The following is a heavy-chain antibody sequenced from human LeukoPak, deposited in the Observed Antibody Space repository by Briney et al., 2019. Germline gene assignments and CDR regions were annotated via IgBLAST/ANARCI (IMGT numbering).Heavy chain of an antibody. V-gene: IGHV3-15*01. CDR1: GLTFSIHW. Sequence: GGSLRLSCAASGLTFSIHWMNWVRQAPGKGLEWVGRIKAKAHGGTIEYAAPVKGRFTISRDDSKNTLYLQMNSLKTEDTAVYYCTTDGVGVEGATYDNWGQGTLVTVSS. D-gene: IGHD1-26*01. J-gene: IGHJ4*02. CDR3: TTDGVGVEGATYDN. CDR2: IKAKAHGGTI.